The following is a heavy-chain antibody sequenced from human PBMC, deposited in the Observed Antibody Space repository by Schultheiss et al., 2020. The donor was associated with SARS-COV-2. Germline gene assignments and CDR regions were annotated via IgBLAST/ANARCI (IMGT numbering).Heavy chain of an antibody. CDR2: ISWNSGSI. J-gene: IGHJ6*04. CDR3: ASSQILSNPTH. D-gene: IGHD2-15*01. CDR1: GFTFSSYA. V-gene: IGHV3-9*01. Sequence: GGSLRLSCAASGFTFSSYAMHWVRQAPGKGLEWVSGISWNSGSIGYADSVKGRFTISRDNAKNSLYLQMNSLRAEDTAVYYCASSQILSNPTHWGKGTTVTVSS.